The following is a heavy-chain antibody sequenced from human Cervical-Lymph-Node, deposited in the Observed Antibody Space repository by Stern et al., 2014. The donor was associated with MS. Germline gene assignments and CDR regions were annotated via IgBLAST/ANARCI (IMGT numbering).Heavy chain of an antibody. CDR2: ITPLFGTS. V-gene: IGHV1-69*01. Sequence: VQLVESGAEVKKPGSSVKVSCRASGGSFSNFDIGWVRQAAGQGPQWLGGITPLFGTSNHAQRSQGRVTFTADESTSTIYMELSGLRSDDTAIYYCTRHQGGISAYWGQGTLVTVSS. D-gene: IGHD6-13*01. CDR1: GGSFSNFD. J-gene: IGHJ4*02. CDR3: TRHQGGISAY.